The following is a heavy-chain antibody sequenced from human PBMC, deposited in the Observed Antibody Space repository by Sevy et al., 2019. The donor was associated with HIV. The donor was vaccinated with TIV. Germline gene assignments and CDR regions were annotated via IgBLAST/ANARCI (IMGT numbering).Heavy chain of an antibody. CDR1: GYTFTSYD. CDR3: ARVRGITMITGGAFDI. CDR2: MNPNSGNT. V-gene: IGHV1-8*03. J-gene: IGHJ3*02. D-gene: IGHD3-22*01. Sequence: ASVKVSCKASGYTFTSYDINWVRQATGQGLAWMGWMNPNSGNTGYAQKFQGRVTITRNTSISTAYMELSSLRSEDTAVYYCARVRGITMITGGAFDIWGQGTMVTVSS.